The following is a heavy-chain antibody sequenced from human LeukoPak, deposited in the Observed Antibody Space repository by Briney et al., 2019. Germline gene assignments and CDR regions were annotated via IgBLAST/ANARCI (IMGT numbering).Heavy chain of an antibody. CDR1: GFSLNTSGVG. D-gene: IGHD1-14*01. J-gene: IGHJ5*02. Sequence: SGPTLVKPTQTLTLTCSFSGFSLNTSGVGVGWIRQHPGKALEWLALIYWDDDKRYRPSLRSRLTITKDTSKNQVVLTMTNLDPVDTATYYCTQTGRRWAWFDPWGQGTLVTVSS. CDR2: IYWDDDK. V-gene: IGHV2-5*02. CDR3: TQTGRRWAWFDP.